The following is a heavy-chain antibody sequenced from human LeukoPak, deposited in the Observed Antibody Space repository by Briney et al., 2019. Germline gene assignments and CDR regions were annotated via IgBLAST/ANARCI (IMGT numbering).Heavy chain of an antibody. CDR3: ARFAKGYGSGDIDF. CDR2: INHSGST. J-gene: IGHJ4*02. CDR1: GGSFSGYY. V-gene: IGHV4-34*01. D-gene: IGHD3-10*01. Sequence: SETLSLTCAVYGGSFSGYYWSWIRQPPGKGLEWIGEINHSGSTNYNPSLKSRVTISVDTSKNQFSLKLSSVTAADTAVYYCARFAKGYGSGDIDFWGQGTLVTVSS.